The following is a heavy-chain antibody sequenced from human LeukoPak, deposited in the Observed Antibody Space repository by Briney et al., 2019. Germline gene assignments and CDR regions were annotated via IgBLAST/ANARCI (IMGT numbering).Heavy chain of an antibody. J-gene: IGHJ6*02. D-gene: IGHD1-26*01. CDR2: ISGSADTT. V-gene: IGHV3-23*01. CDR3: AKDRASYYPMDV. Sequence: PGGSLRLSCAASGVSFSSNEMNWVCQAPGKGLEWVSNISGSADTTYYADSVKGRFTISRDNSKNTLYLQMNSLRAEDAAVYHCAKDRASYYPMDVWGQGTTVTVSS. CDR1: GVSFSSNE.